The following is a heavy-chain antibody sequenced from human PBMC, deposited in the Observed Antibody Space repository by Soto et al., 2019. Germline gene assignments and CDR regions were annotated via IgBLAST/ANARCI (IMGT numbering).Heavy chain of an antibody. V-gene: IGHV1-18*04. CDR1: GYTFTSYG. D-gene: IGHD2-2*01. CDR3: ARGSYCSSTSCYGFGALGMDV. J-gene: IGHJ6*02. CDR2: ISAYNGNT. Sequence: GASVKVSCKASGYTFTSYGISWVRQAPGQGLEWMGWISAYNGNTNYAQKLQGRVTMTTDTSTSTAYMELRSLRSDDTAVYYCARGSYCSSTSCYGFGALGMDVWGQGTTVTVSS.